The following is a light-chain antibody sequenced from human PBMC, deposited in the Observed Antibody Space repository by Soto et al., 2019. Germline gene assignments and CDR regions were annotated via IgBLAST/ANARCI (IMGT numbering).Light chain of an antibody. CDR2: GAS. J-gene: IGKJ1*01. Sequence: EIVMTQPPYTLYVSPGERVTLSCRATQTIGNKLAWYLQRPGQAPRLLMYGASTRATDIPARFSGSGSGTEFTLTITGLQSEDFAVYYCQQYNGWPWTFGLGPKVDI. CDR3: QQYNGWPWT. CDR1: QTIGNK. V-gene: IGKV3-15*01.